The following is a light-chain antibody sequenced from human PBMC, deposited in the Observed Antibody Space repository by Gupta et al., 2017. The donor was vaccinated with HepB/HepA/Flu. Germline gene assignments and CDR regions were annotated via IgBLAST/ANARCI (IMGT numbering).Light chain of an antibody. J-gene: IGLJ2*01. CDR3: QVWDRNTLF. Sequence: SLELTQPPSAPVSPGQTASISCSGDELGDKFVHWYQQKPGQSPVLVIYQHSKRPSGIPERFSGSNSWNTATLTISGTQAMDEADYYCQVWDRNTLFFGGGTKLTVL. V-gene: IGLV3-1*01. CDR2: QHS. CDR1: ELGDKF.